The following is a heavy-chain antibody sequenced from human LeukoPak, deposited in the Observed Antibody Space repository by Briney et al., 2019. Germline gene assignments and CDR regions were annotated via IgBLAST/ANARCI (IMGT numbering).Heavy chain of an antibody. J-gene: IGHJ4*02. D-gene: IGHD3-16*01. CDR2: IRYDVRNK. V-gene: IGHV3-30*02. CDR3: AKDHWATTASVCDY. Sequence: GGSLRLSCAASGFTFSSYGMHWVRQAPGKGLEWVAFIRYDVRNKYYADSVKGRFTISRDNSKNTLYLQMNSLRAEDTAVYYCAKDHWATTASVCDYWGQGTLVTVSS. CDR1: GFTFSSYG.